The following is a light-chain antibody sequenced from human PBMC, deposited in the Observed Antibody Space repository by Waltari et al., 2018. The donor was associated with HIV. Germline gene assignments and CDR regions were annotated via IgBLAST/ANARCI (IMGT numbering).Light chain of an antibody. CDR2: RSH. Sequence: QSVLTQPPSVSGLPGQKVTIPCSGSNSDIGVNPVNWYQQFPGRAPKLVAYRSHQRPSGVPDRFSGSKSGTSASLAINGVQAEDEATYFCSAWDDTLHVVFGGGTKLTVL. J-gene: IGLJ3*02. CDR3: SAWDDTLHVV. CDR1: NSDIGVNP. V-gene: IGLV1-44*01.